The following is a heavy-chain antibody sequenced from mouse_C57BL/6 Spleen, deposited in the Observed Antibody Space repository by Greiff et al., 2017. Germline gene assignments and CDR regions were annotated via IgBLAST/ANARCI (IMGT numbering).Heavy chain of an antibody. Sequence: EVKLVESGGGLVKPGGSLKLSCAASGFTFSDSGMHWVRQAPEKGLEWVAYISSGSSTIYYAEPVKGRFTISRDNAKNTLFLQMTSLRSEDTAMYYCARSPYYYGSSIYAMDYWGQGTSVTVSS. CDR1: GFTFSDSG. J-gene: IGHJ4*01. D-gene: IGHD1-1*01. CDR3: ARSPYYYGSSIYAMDY. V-gene: IGHV5-17*01. CDR2: ISSGSSTI.